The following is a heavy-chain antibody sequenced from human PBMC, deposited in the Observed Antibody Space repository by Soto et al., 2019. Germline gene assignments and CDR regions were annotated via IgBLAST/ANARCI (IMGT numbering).Heavy chain of an antibody. D-gene: IGHD3-10*01. J-gene: IGHJ3*02. CDR2: ISWNSGSI. V-gene: IGHV3-9*01. CDR1: GFTFDDYA. Sequence: GGSLRLSCAASGFTFDDYAMHWVRQAPGKGLEWVSGISWNSGSIGYADSVKGRFTISRDNAKNSLYLQMNSLRAEDTALYYCAKDSGGYYYGSGSYFAFDIWGQGTMVTVSS. CDR3: AKDSGGYYYGSGSYFAFDI.